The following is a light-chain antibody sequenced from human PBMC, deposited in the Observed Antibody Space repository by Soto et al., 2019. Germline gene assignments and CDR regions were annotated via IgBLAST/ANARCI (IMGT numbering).Light chain of an antibody. CDR1: QTISTF. V-gene: IGKV1-39*01. CDR3: QETYSLPPT. CDR2: AAS. J-gene: IGKJ3*01. Sequence: DIQMTQSPSSLSASVGERVTITCRASQTISTFLNWYQQKPGKAPQLLIYAASSLQSGVPSRFSGSRSGTEFTLTISSLQPEDFATYYCQETYSLPPTFGPGTRVDMK.